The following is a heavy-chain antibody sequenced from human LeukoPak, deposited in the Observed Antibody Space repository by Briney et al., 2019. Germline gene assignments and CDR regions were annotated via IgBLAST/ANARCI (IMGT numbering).Heavy chain of an antibody. D-gene: IGHD5-18*01. CDR1: KFTFSSYP. J-gene: IGHJ4*02. V-gene: IGHV3-30-3*01. CDR2: IANDGRDK. CDR3: ARLGEDSYGYQTDFDY. Sequence: GGSLRLSCAASKFTFSSYPMHWVRQAPGKGLEWVAVIANDGRDKHYADSVKGRFTISRDNSKNTLFLQMNSLRPEDTAVYYCARLGEDSYGYQTDFDYWGQGTLVTVSS.